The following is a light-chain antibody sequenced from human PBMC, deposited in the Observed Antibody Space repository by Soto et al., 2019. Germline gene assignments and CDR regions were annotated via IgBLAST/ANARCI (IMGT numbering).Light chain of an antibody. Sequence: HSALTXPPSISGAPGQRVTISCTGSSSNIGAGSDVHWYHQLPGTAPKLLIYGNTNRPSGVPDRFSGSKSGTSASLAIAGLQTEDEGDYYCQTYDSSLSGLYVFGTGTKVTVL. V-gene: IGLV1-40*01. J-gene: IGLJ1*01. CDR1: SSNIGAGSD. CDR3: QTYDSSLSGLYV. CDR2: GNT.